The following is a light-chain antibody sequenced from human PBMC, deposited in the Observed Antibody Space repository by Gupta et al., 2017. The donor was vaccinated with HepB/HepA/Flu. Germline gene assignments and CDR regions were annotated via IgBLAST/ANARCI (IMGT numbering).Light chain of an antibody. J-gene: IGLJ3*02. CDR3: QVWDGIIDRSV. CDR1: DIGGKS. V-gene: IGLV3-21*02. CDR2: DDS. Sequence: SSVLTQPTSVSVAPGQTARITCGGNDIGGKSVHWYQQKPGQAPVLVVSDDSDRPSGIPERFSGSNSGNTATLTIIRVEAGDEADYFCQVWDGIIDRSVFGRGTKLTVL.